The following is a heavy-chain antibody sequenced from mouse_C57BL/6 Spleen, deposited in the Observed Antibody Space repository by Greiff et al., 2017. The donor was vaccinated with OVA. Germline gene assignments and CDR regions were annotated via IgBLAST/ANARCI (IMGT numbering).Heavy chain of an antibody. CDR1: GFTFSSYA. D-gene: IGHD1-1*01. J-gene: IGHJ3*01. V-gene: IGHV5-9-1*02. Sequence: EVKVVESGEGLVKPGGSLKLSCAASGFTFSSYAMSWVRQTPEKRLEWVAYISSGGDYIYYADTVKGRFTISRDNARNTLYLQMSSLKSEDTAMYYCTRDRTVVGGFAYWGQGTLVTVSA. CDR2: ISSGGDYI. CDR3: TRDRTVVGGFAY.